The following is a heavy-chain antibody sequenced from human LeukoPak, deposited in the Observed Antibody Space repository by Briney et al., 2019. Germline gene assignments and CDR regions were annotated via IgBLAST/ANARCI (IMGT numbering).Heavy chain of an antibody. J-gene: IGHJ4*02. Sequence: AGGSLTLSCVASGFTFSGYAMSWVRQAPGKGQEWVSAISGSGGYTYYADSVKGRFTISRDNSKNTLYLQMNSLRAEDSAVYYCAKDTSGYYQPFDNWGQGTLVTVSS. CDR1: GFTFSGYA. D-gene: IGHD3-22*01. CDR3: AKDTSGYYQPFDN. CDR2: ISGSGGYT. V-gene: IGHV3-23*01.